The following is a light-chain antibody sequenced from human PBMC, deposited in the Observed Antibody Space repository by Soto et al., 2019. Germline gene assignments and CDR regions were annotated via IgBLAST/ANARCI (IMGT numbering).Light chain of an antibody. Sequence: EIVMTQSPATLSVSPGERATLSCRASQSVSSNLAWYQQKPGQAPRLLIYGASTRATGIPARFSGSGSGTKFTLTISSLQSEDFAVYYCQQYNNWPRGTFGQGTKLEIK. CDR1: QSVSSN. J-gene: IGKJ2*01. CDR2: GAS. V-gene: IGKV3-15*01. CDR3: QQYNNWPRGT.